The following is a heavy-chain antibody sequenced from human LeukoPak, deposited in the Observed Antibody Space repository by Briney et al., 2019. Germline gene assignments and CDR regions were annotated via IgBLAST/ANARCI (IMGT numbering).Heavy chain of an antibody. Sequence: GGSLRLSCAASGFTFSSHWMTWIRQAPGKGLEWVSSISSSSDYIYYADSVRGRFTISRDNAKNSLYLQMNSLGAEDTAVYYCARVLSDYSGSSAYWGQGTLVTVSS. D-gene: IGHD4-23*01. CDR1: GFTFSSHW. V-gene: IGHV3-21*01. CDR2: ISSSSDYI. J-gene: IGHJ4*02. CDR3: ARVLSDYSGSSAY.